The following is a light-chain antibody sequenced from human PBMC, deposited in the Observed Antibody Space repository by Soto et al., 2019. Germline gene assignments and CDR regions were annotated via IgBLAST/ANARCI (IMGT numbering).Light chain of an antibody. CDR2: KAS. J-gene: IGKJ1*01. Sequence: DIPMTQSPSTLAGSVGDRVTITCRASQTISSWLAWYQQKPGKAPKLLIYKASTLKSGVPSRFSGSGSGTEFTLTISSLQPDDFATYCCQHYNSYSEAFGQGPKVELK. CDR3: QHYNSYSEA. V-gene: IGKV1-5*03. CDR1: QTISSW.